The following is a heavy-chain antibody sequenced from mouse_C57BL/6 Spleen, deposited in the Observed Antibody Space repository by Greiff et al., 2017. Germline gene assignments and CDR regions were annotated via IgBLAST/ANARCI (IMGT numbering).Heavy chain of an antibody. V-gene: IGHV5-12*01. CDR3: ARLYDYDVAWFAY. CDR2: ISNGGGST. J-gene: IGHJ3*01. CDR1: GFTFSDYY. D-gene: IGHD2-4*01. Sequence: EVQRVESGGGLVQPGGSLKLSCAASGFTFSDYYMYWVRQTPEKRLEWVAYISNGGGSTYYPDTVKGRFTISRDNAKNTLYLQMSRLKSEDTAMYYCARLYDYDVAWFAYWGQGTLVTVSA.